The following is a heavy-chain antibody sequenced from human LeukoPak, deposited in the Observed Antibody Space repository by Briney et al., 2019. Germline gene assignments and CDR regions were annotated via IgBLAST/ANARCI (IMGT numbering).Heavy chain of an antibody. J-gene: IGHJ3*02. Sequence: PSETLSLTCTVSGGSISSYYWSWIRQPPGKGLEWIGYFYYSGSTNYNPSLKSRSTISVDTSKNQFSLKLSPVTAADTAVYYCARHQFRRCYYESSGSAFDIWGQGTMVTVSS. V-gene: IGHV4-59*08. CDR3: ARHQFRRCYYESSGSAFDI. CDR2: FYYSGST. CDR1: GGSISSYY. D-gene: IGHD3-22*01.